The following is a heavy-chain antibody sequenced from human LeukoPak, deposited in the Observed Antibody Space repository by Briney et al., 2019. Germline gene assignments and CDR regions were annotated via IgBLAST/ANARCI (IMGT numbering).Heavy chain of an antibody. V-gene: IGHV3-23*01. CDR1: GFTFSSYA. J-gene: IGHJ4*02. CDR2: ISGRDGRT. D-gene: IGHD6-13*01. CDR3: CTSPSFGSSWYQFNY. Sequence: GGSLRLSCAASGFTFSSYAMSWVRQAPGKGLEWVSAISGRDGRTYYTDSVKGRFTISRDNSKSTLYLQMNSLRAEDTAVYYCCTSPSFGSSWYQFNYWGQGALVTVSS.